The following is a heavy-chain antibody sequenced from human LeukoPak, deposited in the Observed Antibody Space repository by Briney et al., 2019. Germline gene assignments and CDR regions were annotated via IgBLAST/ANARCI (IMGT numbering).Heavy chain of an antibody. CDR1: GFSFGSYG. CDR2: ISHEGSVK. J-gene: IGHJ4*02. V-gene: IGHV3-30*03. D-gene: IGHD6-19*01. CDR3: ARTREQWQVLDY. Sequence: PGGSLRLSCAASGFSFGSYGIHWVRQAPGKGLGGVAVISHEGSVKYHADSVKGRFTVSRDNSKNMVYLQMNSLRAEDTAVYYCARTREQWQVLDYWGQGTLVIVSS.